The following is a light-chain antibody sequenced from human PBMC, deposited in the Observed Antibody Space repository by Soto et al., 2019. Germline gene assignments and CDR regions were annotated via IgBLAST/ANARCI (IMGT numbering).Light chain of an antibody. CDR3: SSYTSRSTPV. CDR1: SRDVGGYNY. Sequence: QSTRTQPASVAGSPGQSITISCPGNSRDVGGYNYVSWYPQHPGKAPKRMIYDVSNRPSGVSNRFSGSKSGNTAFLTIYGLKDEEEADYYCSSYTSRSTPVFGGGTKLTVL. V-gene: IGLV2-14*01. CDR2: DVS. J-gene: IGLJ2*01.